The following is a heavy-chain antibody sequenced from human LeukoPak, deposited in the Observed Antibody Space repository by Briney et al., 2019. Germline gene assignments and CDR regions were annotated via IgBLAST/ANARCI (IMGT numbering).Heavy chain of an antibody. CDR3: ARDYEHYFDY. CDR1: GFTFSSYA. CDR2: ISSNGGST. D-gene: IGHD3-16*01. J-gene: IGHJ4*02. V-gene: IGHV3-64*01. Sequence: GGSLRLSCAASGFTFSSYAMHWVRQAPGKGLEYVSAISSNGGSTYYANSVKGRFTISRDNSKNTLYLQMGSLRAEDTAVYYCARDYEHYFDYWGQGTLVTVSS.